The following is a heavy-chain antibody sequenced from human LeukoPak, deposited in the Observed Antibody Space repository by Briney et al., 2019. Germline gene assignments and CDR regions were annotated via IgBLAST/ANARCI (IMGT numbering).Heavy chain of an antibody. Sequence: GGSLRLSCAASGFTFTNSGMTWVRQVPGKGLEWVSAISGSGGSTYYADSVKGRFTISRDNSKNTLYLQMNSLRAEDTAVYYCAKDKVVPAATPDAFDIWGQGTMVTVSS. D-gene: IGHD2-2*01. CDR1: GFTFTNSG. J-gene: IGHJ3*02. V-gene: IGHV3-23*01. CDR2: ISGSGGST. CDR3: AKDKVVPAATPDAFDI.